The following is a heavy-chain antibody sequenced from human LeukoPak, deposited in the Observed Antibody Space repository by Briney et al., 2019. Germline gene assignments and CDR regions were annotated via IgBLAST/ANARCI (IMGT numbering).Heavy chain of an antibody. CDR2: IYSGGST. J-gene: IGHJ4*02. CDR1: GLTVSSNY. D-gene: IGHD6-6*01. V-gene: IGHV3-66*02. Sequence: GGSLRLSCAASGLTVSSNYMSWVRQAPGKGLEWVSVIYSGGSTYYADSVKGRFTISRDNSKNTLYLQMNSLRAEDTAVYYCARHSSSSEFDYWGQGTLVTVSS. CDR3: ARHSSSSEFDY.